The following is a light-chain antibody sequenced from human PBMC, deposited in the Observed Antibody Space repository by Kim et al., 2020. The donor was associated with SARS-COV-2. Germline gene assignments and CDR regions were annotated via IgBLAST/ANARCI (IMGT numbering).Light chain of an antibody. CDR3: KQSYSTWT. J-gene: IGKJ1*01. CDR1: QSISSY. Sequence: SAYVGDRVTITCRASQSISSYLNWYQQKTGKAPKNLIYASSSLQSGVPSRFSGRGSGTDFTLTISSLQPEDFATYYCKQSYSTWTFGQGTKVDIK. CDR2: ASS. V-gene: IGKV1-39*01.